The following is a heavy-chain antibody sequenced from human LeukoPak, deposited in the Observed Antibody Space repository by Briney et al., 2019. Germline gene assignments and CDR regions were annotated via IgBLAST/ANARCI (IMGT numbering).Heavy chain of an antibody. CDR1: GLTFSSYR. CDR2: TNTDGGSL. V-gene: IGHV3-74*01. CDR3: ARRINYYDSSGYYYVRYFDS. Sequence: GGSLRLSCAASGLTFSSYRMYWVRQAPGKGPVWVARTNTDGGSLNYADSVKGRFTISRDNAKNTLYLQMNSLGAEDTAVYYCARRINYYDSSGYYYVRYFDSWGQGTLVAVSS. D-gene: IGHD3-22*01. J-gene: IGHJ4*02.